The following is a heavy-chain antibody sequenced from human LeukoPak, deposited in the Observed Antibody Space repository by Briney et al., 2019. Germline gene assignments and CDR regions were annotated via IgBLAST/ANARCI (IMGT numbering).Heavy chain of an antibody. CDR2: INPSGGST. V-gene: IGHV1-46*01. CDR3: ARDKDYYDISGYYYIDY. D-gene: IGHD3-22*01. Sequence: GASVKVSCKASGYTFTSYYMHWVRQAPGQGLEWMGKINPSGGSTSYAQKFQGRVTMTRDTTTSTVYMELSSLRSEDTAVYYCARDKDYYDISGYYYIDYWGQGTLVTVSS. CDR1: GYTFTSYY. J-gene: IGHJ4*02.